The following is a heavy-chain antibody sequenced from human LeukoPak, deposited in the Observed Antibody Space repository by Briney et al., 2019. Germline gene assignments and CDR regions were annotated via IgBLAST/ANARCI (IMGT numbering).Heavy chain of an antibody. Sequence: GGSLRLSCAASGFTFSSYDMYWVRQATGEGLEWVSAIGTAGDPYYPDSVKGRFTISRENAKNSLYLQMNSLRAGDTAVYYCARGKGMYYFDYWGQGTLVTVSS. CDR3: ARGKGMYYFDY. CDR2: IGTAGDP. V-gene: IGHV3-13*04. J-gene: IGHJ4*02. CDR1: GFTFSSYD.